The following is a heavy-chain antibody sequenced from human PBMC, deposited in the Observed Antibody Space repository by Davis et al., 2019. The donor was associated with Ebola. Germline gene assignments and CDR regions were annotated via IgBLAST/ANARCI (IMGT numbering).Heavy chain of an antibody. CDR3: AREGAVAASFQTDYYYYYGMDV. CDR2: INHSGST. J-gene: IGHJ6*02. D-gene: IGHD6-19*01. Sequence: SETLSLTCAVYGGSFSGYYWSRIRQPPGKGLEWIGEINHSGSTNYNPSLKSRVTISVDTSKNQFSLKLSSVTAADTAVYYCAREGAVAASFQTDYYYYYGMDVWGQGTTVTVSS. V-gene: IGHV4-34*01. CDR1: GGSFSGYY.